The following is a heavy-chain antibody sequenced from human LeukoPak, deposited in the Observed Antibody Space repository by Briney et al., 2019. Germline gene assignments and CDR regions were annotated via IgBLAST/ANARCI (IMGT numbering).Heavy chain of an antibody. CDR3: ARSLTGYSSGWRFDY. J-gene: IGHJ4*02. D-gene: IGHD6-19*01. Sequence: SVKVSCKASGGTFSSYAISWVRQAPGHRLEWMGGIIPIFGTANYAQKFQGRVTITTDESTSTAYMELSSLRSEDTAVYYCARSLTGYSSGWRFDYWGQGTLVTVSS. V-gene: IGHV1-69*05. CDR1: GGTFSSYA. CDR2: IIPIFGTA.